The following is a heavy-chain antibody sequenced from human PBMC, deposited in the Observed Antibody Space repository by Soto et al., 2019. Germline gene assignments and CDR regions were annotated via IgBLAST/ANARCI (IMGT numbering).Heavy chain of an antibody. V-gene: IGHV4-61*01. CDR1: GDSVRSGSYY. J-gene: IGHJ4*02. CDR2: IRYSGCT. CDR3: ARLWTTGSFHFDY. D-gene: IGHD1-26*01. Sequence: SSETLSLTXTVSGDSVRSGSYYWSWIRQPPGKGLEWIGYIRYSGCTNYNPSLRGRLTISLGTSMNQFSLKLTSVTAADTAVYYCARLWTTGSFHFDYWGQGTLVTVSS.